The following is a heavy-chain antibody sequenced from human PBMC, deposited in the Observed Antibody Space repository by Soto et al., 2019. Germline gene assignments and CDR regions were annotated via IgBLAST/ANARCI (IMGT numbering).Heavy chain of an antibody. J-gene: IGHJ5*02. CDR3: ASLRDSSSSEGGNWFDP. CDR1: GYSFTSYW. Sequence: PGESLKISCKGSGYSFTSYWISWVRQMPGKGLEWVGRIDPSDSYTNYSPSFQGHVTISADKSISTAYLQWSSLKASDTAMYYCASLRDSSSSEGGNWFDPWGQGTLVTVSS. V-gene: IGHV5-10-1*01. CDR2: IDPSDSYT. D-gene: IGHD6-6*01.